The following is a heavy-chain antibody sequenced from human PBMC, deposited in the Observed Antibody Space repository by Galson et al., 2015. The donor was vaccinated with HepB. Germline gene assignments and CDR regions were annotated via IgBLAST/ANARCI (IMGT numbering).Heavy chain of an antibody. Sequence: SLRLSCAASGFTFISYAMSWVRQAPGKGLEWVSAISGSGGSTYYADSVKGRFTISRDNSKNTLYLQMNSLRAEDTAVYYCANDISGGATGPETTRQRDDYWGQGTLVTVSS. CDR1: GFTFISYA. CDR2: ISGSGGST. CDR3: ANDISGGATGPETTRQRDDY. D-gene: IGHD1-26*01. V-gene: IGHV3-23*01. J-gene: IGHJ4*02.